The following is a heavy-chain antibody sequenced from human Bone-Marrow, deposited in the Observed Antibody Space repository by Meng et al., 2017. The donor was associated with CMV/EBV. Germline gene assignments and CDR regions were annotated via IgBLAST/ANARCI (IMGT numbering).Heavy chain of an antibody. Sequence: GESLKISCAASGSTFSSYGMHWVREAQGKGLEWVAFIRYDGSNKYYADSVKGRFTISRDNSKNTLYLQMNSLRAEDTAVYYCAKDSGLVVANLPYYYYGMDVWGQGTTVTVSS. CDR1: GSTFSSYG. D-gene: IGHD2-15*01. V-gene: IGHV3-30*02. J-gene: IGHJ6*02. CDR2: IRYDGSNK. CDR3: AKDSGLVVANLPYYYYGMDV.